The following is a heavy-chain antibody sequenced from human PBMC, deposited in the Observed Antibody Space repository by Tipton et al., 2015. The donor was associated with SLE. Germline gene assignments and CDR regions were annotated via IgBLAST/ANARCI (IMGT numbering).Heavy chain of an antibody. CDR2: ISNSGSS. V-gene: IGHV4-59*12. Sequence: TLSLTCTVSGGSINNYFWNWLRQPPGKGLGLEWIGYISNSGSSSYNPSLRSRGYISIDTSKNQFSLNLSSVTAADTAVYYCALYSYGYWGQGTLVTVSS. J-gene: IGHJ4*02. CDR1: GGSINNYF. CDR3: ALYSYGY. D-gene: IGHD5-18*01.